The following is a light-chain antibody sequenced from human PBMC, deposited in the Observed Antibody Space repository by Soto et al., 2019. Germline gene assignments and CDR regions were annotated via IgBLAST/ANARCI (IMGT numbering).Light chain of an antibody. V-gene: IGLV2-8*01. CDR3: TSYAGSNFWV. CDR2: EVN. CDR1: SSDVGAYTY. Sequence: QSALTQPPSASGSPGQSVTISCTGTSSDVGAYTYVSWYQQYPGKAPKLMIYEVNKRPSGVPDRFSGSKSGKTASLTVSGLQPEDEDDYHCTSYAGSNFWVFGGGTKLTVL. J-gene: IGLJ3*02.